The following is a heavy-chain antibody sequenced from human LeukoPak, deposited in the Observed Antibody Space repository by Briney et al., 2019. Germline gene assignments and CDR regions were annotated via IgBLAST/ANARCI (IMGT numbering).Heavy chain of an antibody. CDR2: AYYRGST. J-gene: IGHJ6*03. CDR3: ASALFFYYMDV. V-gene: IGHV4-59*01. Sequence: SETLSLTCTVSGASISSYYWSWIRQPPGKGLEWIGYAYYRGSTTYNPSLKSRVTISVDASKDQFSLKLSSVTAADTAVYYCASALFFYYMDVWGKGTTVTVSS. D-gene: IGHD2/OR15-2a*01. CDR1: GASISSYY.